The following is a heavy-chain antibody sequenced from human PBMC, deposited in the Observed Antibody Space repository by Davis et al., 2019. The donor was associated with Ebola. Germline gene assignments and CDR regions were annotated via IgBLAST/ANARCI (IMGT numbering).Heavy chain of an antibody. CDR2: ISYDGGHK. V-gene: IGHV3-30*03. CDR1: GFSFSSYG. Sequence: PGGSLRLSCAGSGFSFSSYGIHWVRQAPGKGLGWVAVISYDGGHKFYADSVTGRFTISRDNAKNSLDLQMNNLRAEDAAVYYCARWDTPGFLEWLLQPRVTKKAQNWFDPWGQGTLVTVSS. D-gene: IGHD3-3*01. CDR3: ARWDTPGFLEWLLQPRVTKKAQNWFDP. J-gene: IGHJ5*02.